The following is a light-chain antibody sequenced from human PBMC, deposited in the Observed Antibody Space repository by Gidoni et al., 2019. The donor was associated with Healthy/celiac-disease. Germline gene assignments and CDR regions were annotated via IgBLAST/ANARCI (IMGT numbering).Light chain of an antibody. Sequence: EIVLTQCPGTLSLSPGERATLSCRASQSVSSSYLAWYQQKPGQAPRLLIYGASSRATGLPDRFSGSGSGTDFTLTISRLAPEDFAVYYCQQYGSSPNTFGQGTKLEIK. CDR3: QQYGSSPNT. CDR1: QSVSSSY. J-gene: IGKJ2*01. V-gene: IGKV3-20*01. CDR2: GAS.